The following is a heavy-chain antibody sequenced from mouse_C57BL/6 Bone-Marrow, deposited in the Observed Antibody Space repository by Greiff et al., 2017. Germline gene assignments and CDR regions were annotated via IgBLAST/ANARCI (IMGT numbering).Heavy chain of an antibody. J-gene: IGHJ1*03. Sequence: VQLQESGAELARPGASVKLSCKASGYTFTSYGISWVKQRTGQGLEWIGEIYPRSGNTYYNEKFKGKATLTADKSSSTAYMELRSLTSEDSAVYFCARLLRYLLDVWGTGTTVTVSS. CDR1: GYTFTSYG. CDR3: ARLLRYLLDV. V-gene: IGHV1-81*01. D-gene: IGHD1-1*01. CDR2: IYPRSGNT.